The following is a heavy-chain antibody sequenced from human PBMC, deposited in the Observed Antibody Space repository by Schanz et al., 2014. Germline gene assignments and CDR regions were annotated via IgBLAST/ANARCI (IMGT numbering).Heavy chain of an antibody. J-gene: IGHJ3*01. CDR3: ARDGGRDGYNLAFDV. CDR1: GFTFSSYG. CDR2: ISYDGNNE. D-gene: IGHD5-12*01. V-gene: IGHV3-30*03. Sequence: VQLVESGGGVVQPGRSRRLSCEASGFTFSSYGMHWVRQAPGKGLEWVAVISYDGNNEDYADSVKGRFIISRDSSKNTLFLQMNSLRAEDTAVYFCARDGGRDGYNLAFDVWGQGTLVTVSS.